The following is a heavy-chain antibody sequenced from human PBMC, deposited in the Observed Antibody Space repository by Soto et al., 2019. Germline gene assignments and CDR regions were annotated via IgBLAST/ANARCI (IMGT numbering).Heavy chain of an antibody. J-gene: IGHJ3*02. V-gene: IGHV3-30*02. Sequence: PGGSLRLSCASSGLTFRSYSMNSVRQAPGKGLEWVANVKPDGSENYYADSVKGRFTISRDNSKNTLYLQMNSLRAEDTAVYYCANIILRYFDWLPDAFDIWGQGTMVTVSS. D-gene: IGHD3-9*01. CDR1: GLTFRSYS. CDR3: ANIILRYFDWLPDAFDI. CDR2: VKPDGSEN.